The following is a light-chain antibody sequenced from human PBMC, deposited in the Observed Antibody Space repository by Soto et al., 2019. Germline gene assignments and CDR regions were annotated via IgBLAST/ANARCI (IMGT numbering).Light chain of an antibody. CDR3: QQGNSFPFT. V-gene: IGKV1-12*01. CDR2: WAS. CDR1: QNIKTW. Sequence: DIQITQSPSSVSASVGDRVTVTCRASQNIKTWLAWYRQKPGTAPNLLIYWASTLQSGVPSRFSGSGSGTEFTLTIDSLQPEDFGTYYCQQGNSFPFTFGPGTRV. J-gene: IGKJ3*01.